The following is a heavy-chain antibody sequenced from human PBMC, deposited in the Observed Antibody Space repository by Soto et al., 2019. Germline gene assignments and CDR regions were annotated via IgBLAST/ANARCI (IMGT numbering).Heavy chain of an antibody. D-gene: IGHD3-10*01. CDR1: GGSVSAYF. CDR3: ARDWYDGSGSPYPAY. J-gene: IGHJ4*02. Sequence: PSETLSLTCSVSGGSVSAYFWSWIRQSPGKGLEWIGYIYYLGSTDYNPSLKSRVTISVDTSKRQFSLRLTSVTAADTAVYYCARDWYDGSGSPYPAYWGPGTQVTVS. CDR2: IYYLGST. V-gene: IGHV4-59*02.